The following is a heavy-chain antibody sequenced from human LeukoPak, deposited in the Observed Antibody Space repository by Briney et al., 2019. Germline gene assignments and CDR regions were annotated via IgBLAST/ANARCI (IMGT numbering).Heavy chain of an antibody. CDR1: GFTFDDYA. Sequence: PGGSLRLSCAASGFTFDDYAMHWVRQAPGKGLEWVSGISWNSGSIGYADSVKGRFTISRDNAKNSLHLQMNSLRAEDTALYYCAKDFYGDYVGYFDYWGQGTLVTVSS. CDR3: AKDFYGDYVGYFDY. J-gene: IGHJ4*02. V-gene: IGHV3-9*01. D-gene: IGHD4-17*01. CDR2: ISWNSGSI.